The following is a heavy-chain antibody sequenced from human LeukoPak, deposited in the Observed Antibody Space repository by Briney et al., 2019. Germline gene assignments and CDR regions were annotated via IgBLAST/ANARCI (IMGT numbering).Heavy chain of an antibody. CDR3: ARGSDDYKLGNY. CDR1: GAFFDNSYC. CDR2: IYSSEFT. V-gene: IGHV4-39*01. Sequence: SETLSLSCTVSGAFFDNSYCWTWVRQPPGKRPEWIGTIYSSEFTYYSPSLRSRVTISADTSKNLFSLRLTSVTAADTAVYYCARGSDDYKLGNYWGQGILVTVSS. J-gene: IGHJ4*02. D-gene: IGHD4/OR15-4a*01.